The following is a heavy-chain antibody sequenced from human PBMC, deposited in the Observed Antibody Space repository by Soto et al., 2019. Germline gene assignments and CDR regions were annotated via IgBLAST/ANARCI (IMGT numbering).Heavy chain of an antibody. D-gene: IGHD5-18*01. CDR1: GGSISGSSYY. Sequence: PSETLSLTCTVSGGSISGSSYYWGWIRQPPGKGLEWMGSMYYSGGTYYNPSLKSRVTISVDTPKNQFSLKLSSVTAVDTAVYYCARDSGYSYGRPDYWGQGILVTVYS. CDR3: ARDSGYSYGRPDY. V-gene: IGHV4-39*02. J-gene: IGHJ4*02. CDR2: MYYSGGT.